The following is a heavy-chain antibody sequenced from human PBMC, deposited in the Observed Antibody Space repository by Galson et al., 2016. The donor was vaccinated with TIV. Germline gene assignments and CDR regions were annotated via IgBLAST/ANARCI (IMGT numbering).Heavy chain of an antibody. J-gene: IGHJ4*02. Sequence: SLRLSCAASGFNFDVRWMSWLRQVPGKELEWVGRIRSGSEAGTTDYAATVKGRITISRDDSKDTLYLQMNNLKIEDTAVYYCASFNTKDAFDSWGQGTLVIVSS. V-gene: IGHV3-15*01. CDR3: ASFNTKDAFDS. CDR1: GFNFDVRW. CDR2: IRSGSEAGTT. D-gene: IGHD2/OR15-2a*01.